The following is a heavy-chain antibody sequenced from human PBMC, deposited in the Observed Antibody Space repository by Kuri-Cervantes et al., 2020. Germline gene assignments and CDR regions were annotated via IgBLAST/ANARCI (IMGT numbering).Heavy chain of an antibody. CDR1: GYTFTSYG. J-gene: IGHJ6*02. Sequence: ASVKVSCKASGYTFTSYGISWVRQAPGQGLEWMGWISAYNGNTNYAQKLQGRVTMTTDTSTSTAYMELRSLRSDDTAVYYCARGSYQLLWPSGGYYYGMDVWGQGTTVTVSS. D-gene: IGHD2-2*01. CDR2: ISAYNGNT. CDR3: ARGSYQLLWPSGGYYYGMDV. V-gene: IGHV1-18*01.